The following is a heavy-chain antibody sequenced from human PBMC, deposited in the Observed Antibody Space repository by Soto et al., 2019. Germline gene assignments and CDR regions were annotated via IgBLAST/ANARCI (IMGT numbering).Heavy chain of an antibody. CDR2: ISAYTGKA. J-gene: IGHJ4*02. D-gene: IGHD3-10*01. CDR3: ARDQRYYGSGSYYSDS. Sequence: QVQLVQSGPEVKKPGASVKVSCKTSGYVYISYGISWVRQAPGHGLEWVGWISAYTGKADYAQKFQGTVPMTTETSTSTAFLELRSLRSDDTAVYYCARDQRYYGSGSYYSDSWGQGTLVTVSS. V-gene: IGHV1-18*04. CDR1: GYVYISYG.